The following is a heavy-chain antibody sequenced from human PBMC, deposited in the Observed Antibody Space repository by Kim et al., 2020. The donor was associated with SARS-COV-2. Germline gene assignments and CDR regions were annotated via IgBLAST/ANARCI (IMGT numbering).Heavy chain of an antibody. D-gene: IGHD2-2*01. Sequence: ASVKVSCKASGYTFTGYYMHWVRQAPGQGLEWMGWINPNSGGTNYAQKFQGRVTMTRDTSISTAYMELSRLRSDDTAVYYCARAVPAAIGLVGWFDPWGQGTLVTVSS. CDR3: ARAVPAAIGLVGWFDP. V-gene: IGHV1-2*02. CDR1: GYTFTGYY. CDR2: INPNSGGT. J-gene: IGHJ5*02.